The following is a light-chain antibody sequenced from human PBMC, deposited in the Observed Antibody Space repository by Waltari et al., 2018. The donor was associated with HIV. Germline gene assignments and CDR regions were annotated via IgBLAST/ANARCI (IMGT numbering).Light chain of an antibody. V-gene: IGKV1-39*01. Sequence: DIQMTQTPSSMSASVGDRVTITCRASQSISSYLNWYQQKPGKAPKPLIYAASSLQGGVPSRFSGSGSGTDFTLSISSLQPEDFATYYCQQSYSTPPFTFGQGTKMEI. J-gene: IGKJ2*01. CDR1: QSISSY. CDR3: QQSYSTPPFT. CDR2: AAS.